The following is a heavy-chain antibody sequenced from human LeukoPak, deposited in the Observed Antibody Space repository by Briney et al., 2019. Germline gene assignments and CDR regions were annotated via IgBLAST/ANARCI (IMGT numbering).Heavy chain of an antibody. CDR1: GYTFTSYD. CDR2: MNPNSGNT. Sequence: ASVKVSCKASGYTFTSYDINWVRQATGQGLEWMGWMNPNSGNTGYAQKFQGRVTMTRNTSISTAYMELSSLRAEDTAVYYCAREARTGGCNDYWGQGTLVTVSS. CDR3: AREARTGGCNDY. J-gene: IGHJ4*02. D-gene: IGHD6-19*01. V-gene: IGHV1-8*01.